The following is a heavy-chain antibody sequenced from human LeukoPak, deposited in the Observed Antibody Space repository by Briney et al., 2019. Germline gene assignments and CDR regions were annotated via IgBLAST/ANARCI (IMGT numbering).Heavy chain of an antibody. CDR2: IYYRGST. V-gene: IGHV4-59*01. J-gene: IGHJ4*02. CDR3: ARDPYY. CDR1: GDSISSYY. Sequence: SETLSLTCTVSGDSISSYYWSWIRQPPGKGLGWIGYIYYRGSTNFNPSLKNRVTISIDTSKNQFSLKLSSVTAADTAVYYCARDPYYWGQGTLVTVSS.